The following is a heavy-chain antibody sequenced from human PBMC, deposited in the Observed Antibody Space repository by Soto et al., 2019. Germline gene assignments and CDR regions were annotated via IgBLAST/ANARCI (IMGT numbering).Heavy chain of an antibody. D-gene: IGHD4-4*01. CDR2: ISWNSDNI. J-gene: IGHJ3*02. V-gene: IGHV3-9*01. Sequence: EVQLLESGGGLVQPGGSLRLSCAASGFTFSNYAMSWVRQAPGKGLEWVSGISWNSDNIGYADSVKGRFTISRDNVKNSLYLQMNSLRAEDTALYYCAKDLYSNYGDAFDIWGQGTMVTVSS. CDR1: GFTFSNYA. CDR3: AKDLYSNYGDAFDI.